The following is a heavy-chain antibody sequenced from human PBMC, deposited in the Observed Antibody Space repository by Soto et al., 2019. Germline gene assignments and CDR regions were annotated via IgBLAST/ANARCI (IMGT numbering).Heavy chain of an antibody. D-gene: IGHD3-10*01. Sequence: QVQLVQSGAEVKKPGSSVKVSCKASGGTFSSYTISWVRQAPGQALEWMGSIIPILGIANYAQKFQARVAITADKSRGTAYMEVSKLSSEDTAVYYCAREPPLCFGDGMAPWGQGTLVTVSS. J-gene: IGHJ5*02. CDR1: GGTFSSYT. CDR3: AREPPLCFGDGMAP. V-gene: IGHV1-69*08. CDR2: IIPILGIA.